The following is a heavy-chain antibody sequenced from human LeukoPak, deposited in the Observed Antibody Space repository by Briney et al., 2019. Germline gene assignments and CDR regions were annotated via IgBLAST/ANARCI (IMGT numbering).Heavy chain of an antibody. CDR2: IWYDGSNK. V-gene: IGHV3-33*01. CDR3: ARAPTIFGVVSYYMDV. Sequence: PGRSLRLSCAASGFTFSSYGMHWVRQAPGKGLEWVAVIWYDGSNKYYADSVKGRFTISRDNSKNTLYLQMNSLRAEDTAVYYCARAPTIFGVVSYYMDVWGKGTTVTVSS. J-gene: IGHJ6*03. D-gene: IGHD3-3*01. CDR1: GFTFSSYG.